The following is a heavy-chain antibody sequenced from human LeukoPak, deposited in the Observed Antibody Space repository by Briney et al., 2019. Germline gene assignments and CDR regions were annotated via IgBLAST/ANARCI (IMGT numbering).Heavy chain of an antibody. J-gene: IGHJ4*02. CDR3: AGSIWFGEFNAEVVFDY. CDR1: GGTFSSYA. D-gene: IGHD3-10*01. Sequence: SVKVSCKASGGTFSSYAISWVRQAPGQGGEWMGGIIHIFGKANYAQKFQGRVTITTEEDRRTDYIEVSSLRSEDAAVYYCAGSIWFGEFNAEVVFDYWGQGTLVTVSS. V-gene: IGHV1-69*05. CDR2: IIHIFGKA.